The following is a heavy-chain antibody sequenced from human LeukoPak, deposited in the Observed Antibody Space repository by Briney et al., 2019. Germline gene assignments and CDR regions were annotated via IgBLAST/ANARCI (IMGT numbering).Heavy chain of an antibody. D-gene: IGHD1-1*01. CDR1: GYTFTGYY. J-gene: IGHJ4*02. Sequence: GSVKVSCKASGYTFTGYYMHWVRQAPGQGLEWMGWINPNSGGTNYAQRFQGRVTMTRDTSSSTAYMELSRLRSDDTAMFYCASTTGLDDWGQGTLVTVSS. CDR2: INPNSGGT. V-gene: IGHV1-2*02. CDR3: ASTTGLDD.